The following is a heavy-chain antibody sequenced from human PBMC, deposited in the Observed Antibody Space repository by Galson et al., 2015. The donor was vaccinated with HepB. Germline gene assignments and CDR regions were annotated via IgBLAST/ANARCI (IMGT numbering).Heavy chain of an antibody. Sequence: TLSLTCTVSGGSISSYYWSWIRQPAGKGLEWIGRIYTSENTNYNPSLKSRVTMSVDTSKNQFSLKLSSVTAADTAVYYCTREVSNYGRAFDYWGQGTLVTVSS. CDR1: GGSISSYY. CDR2: IYTSENT. D-gene: IGHD4-11*01. CDR3: TREVSNYGRAFDY. J-gene: IGHJ4*02. V-gene: IGHV4-4*07.